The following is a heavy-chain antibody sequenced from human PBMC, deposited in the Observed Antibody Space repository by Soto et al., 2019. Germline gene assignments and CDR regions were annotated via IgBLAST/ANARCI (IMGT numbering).Heavy chain of an antibody. Sequence: QVHLVESGGGVVQPGRSLRLSCAAFGFTFSNYKMHWVRQAPGKGLEWVAVVAHDGSSRYYADSVKGRFTISRDNSNNTLYLQMNSLRVEDTAVYYCARPHRDSSAYNLIFYAFGIWGQGTMVTVSS. CDR3: ARPHRDSSAYNLIFYAFGI. CDR2: VAHDGSSR. J-gene: IGHJ3*02. V-gene: IGHV3-30*04. D-gene: IGHD3-9*01. CDR1: GFTFSNYK.